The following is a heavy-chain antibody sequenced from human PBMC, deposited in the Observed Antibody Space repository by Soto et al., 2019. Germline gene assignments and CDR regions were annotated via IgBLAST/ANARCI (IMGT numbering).Heavy chain of an antibody. Sequence: ASVKVSCKASGYTFTSYAMNWVRQAPGQGLEWMGWVSAYNGNTHYEQKLQGRVTLTTDTSTSTAYMELRSLRSDVTAVYFCARGGQSDFLSHYWGQGTLVTVSS. CDR2: VSAYNGNT. CDR3: ARGGQSDFLSHY. V-gene: IGHV1-18*01. J-gene: IGHJ4*02. D-gene: IGHD3-3*01. CDR1: GYTFTSYA.